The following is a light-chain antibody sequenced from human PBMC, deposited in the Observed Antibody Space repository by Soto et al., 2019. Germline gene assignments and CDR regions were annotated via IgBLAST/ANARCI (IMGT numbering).Light chain of an antibody. CDR3: QHYGSSWT. J-gene: IGKJ1*01. Sequence: TQSPGTLSLSPLEIATLSFMASQSVSSSYLAWYQQKPGQAPRLPIYGASSRATGIPDRSSGSGSGTDFTLTISRLETEDFAVYYCQHYGSSWTFGQGTKVDIK. V-gene: IGKV3-20*01. CDR1: QSVSSSY. CDR2: GAS.